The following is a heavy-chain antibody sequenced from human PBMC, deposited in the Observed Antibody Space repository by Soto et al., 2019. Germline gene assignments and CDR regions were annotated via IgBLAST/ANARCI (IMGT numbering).Heavy chain of an antibody. Sequence: LKISCKGSGYSFTSYWISWVRQMPGKGLEWMGRIDPSDSYTNYSPSFQGHVTISADKSISTAYLQWSSLKASDTAMYYCARSPSDYDILTGYLGGSWFDPWGQGTL. CDR2: IDPSDSYT. J-gene: IGHJ5*02. V-gene: IGHV5-10-1*01. CDR1: GYSFTSYW. CDR3: ARSPSDYDILTGYLGGSWFDP. D-gene: IGHD3-9*01.